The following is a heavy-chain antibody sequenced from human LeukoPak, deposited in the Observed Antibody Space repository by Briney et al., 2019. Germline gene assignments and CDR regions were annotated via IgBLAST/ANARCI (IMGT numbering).Heavy chain of an antibody. J-gene: IGHJ4*02. V-gene: IGHV3-21*01. CDR2: ISSSSSYI. D-gene: IGHD6-13*01. CDR1: GFTFSSYS. CDR3: AREQAAEFDY. Sequence: GGSLRLSCAASGFTFSSYSMTWVRQAPGKGLEWVSSISSSSSYIYYADSVKGRFTISRDNAKNSLYLQMNSLRAEDTAVYYCAREQAAEFDYWGQGTLVTVSS.